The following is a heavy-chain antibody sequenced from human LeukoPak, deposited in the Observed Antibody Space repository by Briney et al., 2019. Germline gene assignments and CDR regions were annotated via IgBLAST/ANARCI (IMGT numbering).Heavy chain of an antibody. CDR2: IKSKTDGGTT. CDR3: TTDLDYGGNSVPLYDY. V-gene: IGHV3-15*01. CDR1: GFTFSNAW. J-gene: IGHJ4*02. D-gene: IGHD4-23*01. Sequence: GGSLRLSCAASGFTFSNAWMSWVRQAPGKGLEWVGRIKSKTDGGTTDYAAPVKGRFTISRDDSKNTLYLQMNGLKTEDTAVYYCTTDLDYGGNSVPLYDYWGQGTLVTVSS.